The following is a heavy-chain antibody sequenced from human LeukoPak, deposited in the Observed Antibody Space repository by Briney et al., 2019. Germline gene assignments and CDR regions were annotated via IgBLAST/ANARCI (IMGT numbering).Heavy chain of an antibody. V-gene: IGHV4-34*01. CDR2: INHSGST. J-gene: IGHJ4*02. CDR1: GGSFSGYY. CDR3: ARVGYAGYGVLDY. D-gene: IGHD2-8*01. Sequence: SETLSLTCAVYGGSFSGYYWSWIRQPPGKGLEWIGEINHSGSTNYNPSLKSRVTISVDTSKNQFSLKLSSVTAADTAVYYCARVGYAGYGVLDYWGQGTLVTISS.